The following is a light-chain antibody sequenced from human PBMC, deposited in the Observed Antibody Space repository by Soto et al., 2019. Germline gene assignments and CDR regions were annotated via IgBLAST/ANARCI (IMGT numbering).Light chain of an antibody. CDR2: EGN. Sequence: QSVLTQPASMSGSPGQSITISCTGTSSDVGTYNLVSWYQQHPGNAPKLMIYEGNKRPSGVSNRFSGSKSGNTASLTISGLQAEDEGDYYCSSYVGSGTYVVFGGGTKLTVL. J-gene: IGLJ2*01. CDR1: SSDVGTYNL. CDR3: SSYVGSGTYVV. V-gene: IGLV2-23*01.